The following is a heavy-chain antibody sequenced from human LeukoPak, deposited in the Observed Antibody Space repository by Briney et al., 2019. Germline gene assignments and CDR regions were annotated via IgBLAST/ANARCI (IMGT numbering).Heavy chain of an antibody. D-gene: IGHD5-12*01. V-gene: IGHV4-34*01. J-gene: IGHJ5*02. CDR1: GGSFSGYY. CDR3: ARGGYDSWGGGNWFDP. CDR2: INHSGST. Sequence: SETLSLTCAVYGGSFSGYYWSWIRQPPGKGLEWIGEINHSGSTNYNPSLKSRVTISVDTSKNQFSLKLSSVTAADTAVYYCARGGYDSWGGGNWFDPWGQGTLVTVSS.